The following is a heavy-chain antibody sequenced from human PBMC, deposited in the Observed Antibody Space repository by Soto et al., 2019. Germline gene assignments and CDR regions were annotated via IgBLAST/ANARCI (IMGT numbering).Heavy chain of an antibody. CDR3: PTVVSDSGWGSYMALDY. V-gene: IGHV4-31*03. D-gene: IGHD3-10*01. CDR2: IYYSVST. Sequence: PSETLSLTCTVSGGSISSGGYYWSCIRQHPGKGLGWIGYIYYSVSTYYNPSLNSRVTISVDTSKKPFSLKQSSVTAAATAVYYCPTVVSDSGWGSYMALDYWGQVNLVTVSS. CDR1: GGSISSGGYY. J-gene: IGHJ4*02.